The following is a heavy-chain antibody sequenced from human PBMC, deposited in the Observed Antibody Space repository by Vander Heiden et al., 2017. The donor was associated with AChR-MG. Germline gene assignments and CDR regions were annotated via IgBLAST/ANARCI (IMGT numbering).Heavy chain of an antibody. Sequence: QVQLVESGGGVVQPGGSLRLSCAASGFTFSGYGMHWVRQAPGKGLEWVAFIRYDGSNKYYADSVKGRFTISRDNSKNTLYLQMNSLRAEDTAVYYCAKDHDGYYYYYGMDVWGQGTTVTVSS. J-gene: IGHJ6*02. CDR1: GFTFSGYG. D-gene: IGHD1-1*01. V-gene: IGHV3-30*02. CDR2: IRYDGSNK. CDR3: AKDHDGYYYYYGMDV.